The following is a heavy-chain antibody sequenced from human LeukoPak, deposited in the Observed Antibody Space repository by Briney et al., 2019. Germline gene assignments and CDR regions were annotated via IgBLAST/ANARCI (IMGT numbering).Heavy chain of an antibody. J-gene: IGHJ5*02. D-gene: IGHD3-10*01. V-gene: IGHV5-51*01. CDR1: GYSFTSYW. CDR2: IYPGDSDT. CDR3: ARAYYYGSGSYPDWFDP. Sequence: GESLKISCKASGYSFTSYWIGWVRQMPGKGLEWMGIIYPGDSDTRYSPSFQGQVTISADKSISTAYLQWSSLKASDTAMYYCARAYYYGSGSYPDWFDPWGQGTLVTVSS.